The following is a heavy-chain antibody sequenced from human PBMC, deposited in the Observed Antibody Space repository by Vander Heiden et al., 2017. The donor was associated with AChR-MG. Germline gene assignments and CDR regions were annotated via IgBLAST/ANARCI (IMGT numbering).Heavy chain of an antibody. J-gene: IGHJ2*01. CDR2: IYHTGST. CDR1: GDSITSSYW. CDR3: ARDSKDSRGYSHWYFDL. D-gene: IGHD6-25*01. Sequence: QVHLQESGPGLVKPSGTLSLTCVVSGDSITSSYWWRWVRTSPGTGLEGIGGIYHTGSTNYNPSLKGRVSMSVDKSKNQFSLTLNSVTAADTAVYYCARDSKDSRGYSHWYFDLWGRGTLVTVSS. V-gene: IGHV4-4*02.